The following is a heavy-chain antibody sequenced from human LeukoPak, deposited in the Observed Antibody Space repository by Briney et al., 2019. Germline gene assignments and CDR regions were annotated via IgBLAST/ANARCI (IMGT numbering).Heavy chain of an antibody. D-gene: IGHD3-22*01. V-gene: IGHV1-69*02. CDR1: GGTFSSYS. CDR2: IIPILGIA. J-gene: IGHJ6*02. Sequence: ASVKVSCKASGGTFSSYSISWVRQAPGQGLEWMGRIIPILGIANYAQKFQGRVTITADKSTSTAYMELSSLRSEDTAVYYCARHYDSSGKRGFYYYYGMDVWGQGTTVTVSS. CDR3: ARHYDSSGKRGFYYYYGMDV.